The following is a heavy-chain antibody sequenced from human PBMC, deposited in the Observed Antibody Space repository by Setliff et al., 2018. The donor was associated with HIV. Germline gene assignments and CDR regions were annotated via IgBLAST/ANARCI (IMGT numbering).Heavy chain of an antibody. CDR3: AAATTLLSPRA. Sequence: KPSETLSLTCAVSGYSISSGFYWSWMRRPPGKGLEWIGSIYQSGNTNYNPSLESRLTISVDTAKNQFSLKLSSVTAADTAVYYCAAATTLLSPRAWGQGTLVTVSS. CDR1: GYSISSGFY. D-gene: IGHD2-15*01. J-gene: IGHJ5*02. V-gene: IGHV4-38-2*01. CDR2: IYQSGNT.